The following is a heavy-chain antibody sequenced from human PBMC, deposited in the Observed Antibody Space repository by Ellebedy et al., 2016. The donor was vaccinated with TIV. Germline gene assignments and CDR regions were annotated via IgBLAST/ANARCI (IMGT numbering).Heavy chain of an antibody. CDR2: TYYRSKWNN. CDR1: GDSVSPDIG. Sequence: SQTLSLTCVISGDSVSPDIGWNWIRQSPSRGLEWLGRTYYRSKWNNDYAVSLKSRITINPDTSKNQFSLQLNSVIPDGTAVYYCARGWFGSGMGVWGQGTTVTVSS. J-gene: IGHJ6*02. D-gene: IGHD3-10*01. V-gene: IGHV6-1*01. CDR3: ARGWFGSGMGV.